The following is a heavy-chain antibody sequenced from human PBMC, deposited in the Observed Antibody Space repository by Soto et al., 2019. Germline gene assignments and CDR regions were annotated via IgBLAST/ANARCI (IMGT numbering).Heavy chain of an antibody. V-gene: IGHV3-74*01. CDR3: ARGSEYRYRYTYYGMDV. CDR2: INSDGGTT. J-gene: IGHJ6*02. Sequence: GGSLRLSCASSLFMFSSYWMHCVRQSPGKWLVWVSRINSDGGTTTYADSVKGRFTISRDNAKDTLYLQMNSLRDEGTAVYYCARGSEYRYRYTYYGMDVWGQGTTVTVSS. D-gene: IGHD5-18*01. CDR1: LFMFSSYW.